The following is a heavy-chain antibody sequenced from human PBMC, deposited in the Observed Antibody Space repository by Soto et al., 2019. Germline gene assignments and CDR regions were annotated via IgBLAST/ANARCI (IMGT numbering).Heavy chain of an antibody. D-gene: IGHD6-6*01. J-gene: IGHJ4*02. CDR2: ISAYNGNT. CDR3: AREGIYSSSSKPSFDY. V-gene: IGHV1-18*01. Sequence: ASVKVSCKASGYTFTSYGISWVRQAPGQGLEWMGWISAYNGNTNYAQKLQGRVTMTTDTSTSTAYMELRSLRSDDTAVYYCAREGIYSSSSKPSFDYWGQGTLVTVSS. CDR1: GYTFTSYG.